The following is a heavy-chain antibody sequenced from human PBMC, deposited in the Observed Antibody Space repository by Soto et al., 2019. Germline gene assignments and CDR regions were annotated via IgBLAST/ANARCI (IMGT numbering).Heavy chain of an antibody. V-gene: IGHV3-30*18. CDR3: AKGDYGSGSYYAY. CDR2: VSYDGSDK. CDR1: GFTFSSYG. D-gene: IGHD3-10*01. J-gene: IGHJ4*02. Sequence: GGSLRLSCAASGFTFSSYGMHWVRQAPGKGLEWVAAVSYDGSDKYYADSVKGRFTISRDNSKNTLYLQMESLSAEDTAVYYCAKGDYGSGSYYAYWGQGTLVTVSS.